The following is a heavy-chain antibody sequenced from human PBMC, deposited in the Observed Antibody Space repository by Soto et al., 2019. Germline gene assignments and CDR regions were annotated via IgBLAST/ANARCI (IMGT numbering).Heavy chain of an antibody. CDR2: HYSGGST. Sequence: GSLRLSCAISGFSVSSNYLSRVRQAPGKGLEWVSVHYSGGSTYYADSVQGRFTISRDKSNNTLYLQMRRVRAEDTAVYFCARHRHPRGTVGATSPLDPWGQGTQVTVSS. J-gene: IGHJ5*02. CDR1: GFSVSSNY. D-gene: IGHD1-26*01. V-gene: IGHV3-53*01. CDR3: ARHRHPRGTVGATSPLDP.